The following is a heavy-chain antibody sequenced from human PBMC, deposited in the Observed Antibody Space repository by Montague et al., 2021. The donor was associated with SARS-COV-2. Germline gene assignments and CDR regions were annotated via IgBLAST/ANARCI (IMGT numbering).Heavy chain of an antibody. J-gene: IGHJ4*02. CDR3: AKSLETRGYSGYDLLDS. CDR1: RFTFSSYG. Sequence: SLRLSCAASRFTFSSYGMHWVRQSPGKGLEWVALISYDGSKTYYEDSVRGRFTISRDNSKNTMYLQMNSLRPEDTAVYYCAKSLETRGYSGYDLLDSWGQGTLVTVSS. D-gene: IGHD5-12*01. V-gene: IGHV3-30*18. CDR2: ISYDGSKT.